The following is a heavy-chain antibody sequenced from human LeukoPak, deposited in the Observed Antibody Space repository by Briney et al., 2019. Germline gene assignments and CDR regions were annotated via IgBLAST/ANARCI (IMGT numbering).Heavy chain of an antibody. V-gene: IGHV1-2*02. Sequence: ASVKVSCKASGYTFTGYYMHWVRQAPGQGLEWMGWINPNSGGTNYAQKFQGRVTMTRDTSISTAYMELSRLRSDDTAVYHCARVGTRIAVAGTTYWGQGTLVTVSS. J-gene: IGHJ4*02. CDR1: GYTFTGYY. CDR2: INPNSGGT. D-gene: IGHD6-19*01. CDR3: ARVGTRIAVAGTTY.